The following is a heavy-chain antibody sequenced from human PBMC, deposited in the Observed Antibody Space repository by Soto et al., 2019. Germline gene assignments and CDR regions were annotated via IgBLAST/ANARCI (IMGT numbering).Heavy chain of an antibody. Sequence: SETLSLTCAVYGGSFSGYYWSWIRQPPGKGLEWIGEINHSGNTNYNPSLESRVTISVDTSKNQFSLKLSSVTAADTAEYYCASFYYDSSGYYSNWFDPWGQGTLVTVSS. CDR2: INHSGNT. J-gene: IGHJ5*02. CDR3: ASFYYDSSGYYSNWFDP. D-gene: IGHD3-22*01. V-gene: IGHV4-34*01. CDR1: GGSFSGYY.